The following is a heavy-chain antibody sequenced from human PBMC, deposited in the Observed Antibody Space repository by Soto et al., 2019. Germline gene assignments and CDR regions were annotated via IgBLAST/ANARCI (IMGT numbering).Heavy chain of an antibody. D-gene: IGHD2-15*01. J-gene: IGHJ6*02. Sequence: QVQLVESGGGVVQPGRSLRLSCAASGFPFSHYGIHWVRHAPGKGLEWVAVISSDGSNEYYADSVKGRFTISRDNSKNTVSLQMNSLTTEDSASYYCAKQISPYCNRVTCYHLYFYYAMDVWGQGTTVTVSS. CDR3: AKQISPYCNRVTCYHLYFYYAMDV. V-gene: IGHV3-30*18. CDR2: ISSDGSNE. CDR1: GFPFSHYG.